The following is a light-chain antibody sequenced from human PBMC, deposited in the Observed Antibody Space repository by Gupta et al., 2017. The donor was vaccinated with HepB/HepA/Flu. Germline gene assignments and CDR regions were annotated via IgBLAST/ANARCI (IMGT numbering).Light chain of an antibody. CDR1: NANLGGGYN. V-gene: IGLV1-40*01. J-gene: IGLJ3*02. CDR3: QSFDHSLRSIV. CDR2: DNT. Sequence: QSVFTQPPSISGAPGLWVTISCTGSNANLGGGYNVHWYKQLPGTAPQLLISDNTDRSSGVPGRFSGSKSGTSASLAISDLQSEDEAVYFCQSFDHSLRSIVFGGGTKVTVL.